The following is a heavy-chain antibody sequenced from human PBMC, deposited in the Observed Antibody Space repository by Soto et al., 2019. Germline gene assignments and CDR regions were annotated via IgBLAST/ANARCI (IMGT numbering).Heavy chain of an antibody. J-gene: IGHJ4*02. CDR2: VRSNSDGGTA. V-gene: IGHV3-15*07. CDR1: GFSFSNSW. Sequence: EVHLVESGGGLVKPGGSLRVSCAASGFSFSNSWMNWVRQAPGKGLEWVGRVRSNSDGGTADYAASVKGRFLISRADSQNTMHLQMYSLTTEDTAVYYCATHGDNSGYYLDYWGRGTLVTVSS. CDR3: ATHGDNSGYYLDY. D-gene: IGHD3-22*01.